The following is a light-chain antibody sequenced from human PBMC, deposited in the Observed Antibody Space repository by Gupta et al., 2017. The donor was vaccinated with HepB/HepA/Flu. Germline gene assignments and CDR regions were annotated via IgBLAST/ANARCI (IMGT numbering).Light chain of an antibody. J-gene: IGLJ1*01. CDR3: QAWDTSTFV. V-gene: IGLV3-1*01. CDR2: QDS. CDR1: KLDDKF. Sequence: SYELTQPHSVSVSPGQSASITCSGHKLDDKFVHWYQQRPGQSPVLVIYQDSRRPSGIPERFSGSNSGNTATLTITGTQPTDEADYFCQAWDTSTFVFVTGTKVAVL.